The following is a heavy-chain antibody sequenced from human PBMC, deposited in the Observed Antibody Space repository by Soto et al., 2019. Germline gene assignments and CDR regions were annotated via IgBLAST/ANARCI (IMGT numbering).Heavy chain of an antibody. J-gene: IGHJ4*02. V-gene: IGHV1-8*01. CDR2: TNPKSGYT. D-gene: IGHD4-17*01. Sequence: QVQLVQSGAEVKKPGASVKVSCKTSGYTFTNYDINWVRQATGQGLEWMGWTNPKSGYTGSAQKFQGRVTRTRDSSIRTAYMELHSLTSEDTAVYYCARTAGDLDYWGQGTLITVSS. CDR1: GYTFTNYD. CDR3: ARTAGDLDY.